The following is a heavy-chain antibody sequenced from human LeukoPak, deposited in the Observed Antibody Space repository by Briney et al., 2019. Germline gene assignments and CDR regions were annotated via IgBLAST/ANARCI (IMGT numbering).Heavy chain of an antibody. CDR3: ARQSAAAFDI. J-gene: IGHJ3*02. V-gene: IGHV4-4*07. CDR2: IYTSGST. CDR1: GGSISIYY. Sequence: SETLSLTCTVSGGSISIYYWNWIRQPAGKGLEWIGRIYTSGSTNYNPSLKSRVTMSADTSKNQFSLKLTSVTAADTAVYYCARQSAAAFDIWGQGTMVTVSS. D-gene: IGHD2-15*01.